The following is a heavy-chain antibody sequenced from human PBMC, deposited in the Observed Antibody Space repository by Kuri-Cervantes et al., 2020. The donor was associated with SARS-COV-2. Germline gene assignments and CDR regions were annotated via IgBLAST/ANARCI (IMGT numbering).Heavy chain of an antibody. CDR2: INHSGST. V-gene: IGHV4-34*01. Sequence: ESLKISCAVHGGSFSGYYWSWIRQPPGKGLEWIGEINHSGSTNYNPSLKSRVTISVDTSKNQFSLKLSSVTAADTAVYYCARDRGRGSPRKYFDYWGQGTLVTVSS. CDR1: GGSFSGYY. D-gene: IGHD1-14*01. J-gene: IGHJ4*02. CDR3: ARDRGRGSPRKYFDY.